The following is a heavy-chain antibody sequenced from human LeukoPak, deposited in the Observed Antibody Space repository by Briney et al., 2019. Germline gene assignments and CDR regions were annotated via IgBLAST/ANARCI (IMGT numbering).Heavy chain of an antibody. J-gene: IGHJ4*02. V-gene: IGHV3-7*01. CDR2: IKEDGSEI. CDR1: GFTFSTYW. D-gene: IGHD1-26*01. CDR3: AREIVGAPTPGAY. Sequence: GGSLRLSCAASGFTFSTYWMSWVRQAPGKGLEWVANIKEDGSEINYADSVRGRFTISRDNAKNSLYLQMNSLRAEDTAVYYCAREIVGAPTPGAYWGQGTLVTVSS.